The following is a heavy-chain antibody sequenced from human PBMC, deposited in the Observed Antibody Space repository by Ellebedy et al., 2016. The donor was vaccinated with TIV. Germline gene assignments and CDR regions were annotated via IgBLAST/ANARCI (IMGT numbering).Heavy chain of an antibody. CDR1: GFTFIIYS. Sequence: GESLKISXAASGFTFIIYSLHWVRQAPGKGLEWVSYISSSSRTIYYADSVKGRFTISRDNAKNSLYLQMNSLRTEDTALYYCAKDLELRFFKMEAFDIWGQGTMVTVS. CDR2: ISSSSRTI. D-gene: IGHD3-3*01. J-gene: IGHJ3*02. CDR3: AKDLELRFFKMEAFDI. V-gene: IGHV3-48*01.